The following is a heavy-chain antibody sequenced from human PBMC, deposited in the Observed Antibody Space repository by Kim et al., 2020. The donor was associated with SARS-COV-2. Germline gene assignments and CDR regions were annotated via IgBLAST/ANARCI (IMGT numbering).Heavy chain of an antibody. Sequence: SETLSLTCTVSVGSISNSAYYWGWIRQPPGRGLEWIGSIYWRGTTYDNPTLKSRVTMSVDTSKNQFSLTLRSVTAAGTGVYFCARGEEMATIWAHFHYWGQGIPVTVSA. CDR2: IYWRGTT. J-gene: IGHJ4*02. CDR3: ARGEEMATIWAHFHY. D-gene: IGHD3-10*01. V-gene: IGHV4-39*01. CDR1: VGSISNSAYY.